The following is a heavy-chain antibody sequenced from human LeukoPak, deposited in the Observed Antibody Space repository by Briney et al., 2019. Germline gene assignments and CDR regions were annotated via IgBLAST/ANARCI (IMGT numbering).Heavy chain of an antibody. J-gene: IGHJ3*02. CDR2: ISGSGGST. Sequence: GGTLRLSCAASGFTFSSYGMSWVRQAPGKGLEWVSAISGSGGSTYYADSVKGRFTISRDNSKNTLYLQMNSLRAEDTAVYYCAKDLARDSSGYYYGHDAFDIWGQGTMVTVSS. V-gene: IGHV3-23*01. D-gene: IGHD3-22*01. CDR3: AKDLARDSSGYYYGHDAFDI. CDR1: GFTFSSYG.